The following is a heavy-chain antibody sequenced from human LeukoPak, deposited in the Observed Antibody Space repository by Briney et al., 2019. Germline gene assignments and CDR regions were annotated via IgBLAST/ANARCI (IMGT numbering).Heavy chain of an antibody. V-gene: IGHV3-30-3*01. D-gene: IGHD6-13*01. CDR3: ARDLGSVLCSDDPDCIAAHGLDY. CDR2: ISYDGSNK. Sequence: GGSLRLSCAASGFTFSSYAMHWVRQAPGKGLEWVAVISYDGSNKYYADSVKGRFTISRDNSKNTLYLQMNSLRAEDTAVYYCARDLGSVLCSDDPDCIAAHGLDYWGQGTLVTVSS. CDR1: GFTFSSYA. J-gene: IGHJ4*02.